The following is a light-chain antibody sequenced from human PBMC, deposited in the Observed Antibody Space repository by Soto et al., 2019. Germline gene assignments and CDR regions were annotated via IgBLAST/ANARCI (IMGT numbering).Light chain of an antibody. J-gene: IGKJ4*01. CDR1: QTVTTNY. CDR2: GAS. V-gene: IGKV3-20*01. Sequence: ETVLTQSPGTLSLSPGETATLSCRASQTVTTNYLAWYQQKPDQAPRLLIYGASSRATGIPDRFSGSGSGTDFTLTISRLEPEDFGVYYCQQYSSSPLTFGGGTKVEIK. CDR3: QQYSSSPLT.